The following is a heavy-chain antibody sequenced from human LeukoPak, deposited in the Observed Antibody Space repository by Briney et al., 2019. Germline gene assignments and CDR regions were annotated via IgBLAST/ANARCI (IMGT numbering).Heavy chain of an antibody. CDR1: GYTFTGYY. D-gene: IGHD2-2*01. J-gene: IGHJ1*01. Sequence: ASVKVSCKASGYTFTGYYMHWVRQAPGQGLEWMGWINPNSGGTNYAQKFQGRVTMTRDTSISTAYMELSRLRSDDTAVYYCARDRSHCSSTSCPDFQHWGQGTLVTVSS. V-gene: IGHV1-2*02. CDR2: INPNSGGT. CDR3: ARDRSHCSSTSCPDFQH.